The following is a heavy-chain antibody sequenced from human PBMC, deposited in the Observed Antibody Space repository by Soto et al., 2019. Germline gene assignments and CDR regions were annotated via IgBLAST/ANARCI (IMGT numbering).Heavy chain of an antibody. D-gene: IGHD1-1*01. CDR3: ARAPNWKRVSVFDY. CDR2: IKQDGSEK. J-gene: IGHJ4*02. Sequence: GGSLRLSCAASGFTFSSYWMSWVRQAPGKGLEWVANIKQDGSEKYYVDSVKGRFTISRDNAKNSLYLQMNSLRAEDTAVYYCARAPNWKRVSVFDYWGQGTLVTVSS. CDR1: GFTFSSYW. V-gene: IGHV3-7*01.